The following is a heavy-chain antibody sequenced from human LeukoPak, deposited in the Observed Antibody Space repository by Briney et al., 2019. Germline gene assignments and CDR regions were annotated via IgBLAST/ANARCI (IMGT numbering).Heavy chain of an antibody. D-gene: IGHD6-19*01. CDR2: IYYSGST. CDR1: GGSISSSSYY. CDR3: ARHPLYRNIAVTGTVDY. V-gene: IGHV4-39*01. Sequence: SETLSLTCTVSGGSISSSSYYWGWIRQPPGKGLEWIGSIYYSGSTYYNPSLKSRVTISVDTSKNQFSLKLSSVTAADTAVYYCARHPLYRNIAVTGTVDYWGQGTLVTVSS. J-gene: IGHJ4*02.